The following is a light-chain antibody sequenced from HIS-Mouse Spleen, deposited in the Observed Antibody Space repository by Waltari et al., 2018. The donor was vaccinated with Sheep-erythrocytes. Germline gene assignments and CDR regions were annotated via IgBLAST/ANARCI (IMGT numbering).Light chain of an antibody. CDR1: QSISSW. Sequence: DIQMTQSPSTLSASVGDRVTITCRASQSISSWLAWYQQKPGKAPKLLIYKASSVESGVPSRLSGSGSGTEFTLTISSLQPDDFATYYCQQYNSYSRTFGQGTKLEIK. J-gene: IGKJ2*01. V-gene: IGKV1-5*03. CDR3: QQYNSYSRT. CDR2: KAS.